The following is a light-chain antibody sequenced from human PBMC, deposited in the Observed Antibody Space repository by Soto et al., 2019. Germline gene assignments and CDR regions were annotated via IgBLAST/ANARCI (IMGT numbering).Light chain of an antibody. Sequence: EIVLTQSPGTLSLSPGERATLSCRASQSVSRSYLAWYQQKPGQAPRLLIYGASSRATGIPDRFTGSGSGTDFTLTISRLEPEDFAVYSCQHYGDSSYTFGQATKLEIK. V-gene: IGKV3-20*01. CDR3: QHYGDSSYT. J-gene: IGKJ2*01. CDR2: GAS. CDR1: QSVSRSY.